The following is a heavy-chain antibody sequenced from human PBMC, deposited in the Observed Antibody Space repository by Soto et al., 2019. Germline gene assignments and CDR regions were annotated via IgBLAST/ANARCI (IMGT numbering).Heavy chain of an antibody. J-gene: IGHJ6*02. D-gene: IGHD6-6*01. Sequence: XSVKVSCNASGYPFTSYDINWVRQATGQGLEWMGWMNPNSGNTGYAQKFQGRVTMTRNTSISTAYMELSSLRSEDTAVYYCARDLEGREKLEPLTDYGMDAWGQGTTVTVSS. CDR2: MNPNSGNT. CDR1: GYPFTSYD. V-gene: IGHV1-8*01. CDR3: ARDLEGREKLEPLTDYGMDA.